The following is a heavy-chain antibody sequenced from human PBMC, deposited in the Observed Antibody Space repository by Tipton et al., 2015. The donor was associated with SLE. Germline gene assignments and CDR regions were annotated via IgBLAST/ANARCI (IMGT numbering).Heavy chain of an antibody. CDR2: MHYSGST. CDR1: GGSISSSTYY. V-gene: IGHV4-39*07. D-gene: IGHD2-21*02. CDR3: TRDPASGDIDY. J-gene: IGHJ4*02. Sequence: LRLSCAVSGGSISSSTYYWGWIRQPPGKGLEWIGGMHYSGSTHYNPSLKSRVTISVDTSKNQFSLKLSSVTAADTAVYYCTRDPASGDIDYWGQGTLVTVSS.